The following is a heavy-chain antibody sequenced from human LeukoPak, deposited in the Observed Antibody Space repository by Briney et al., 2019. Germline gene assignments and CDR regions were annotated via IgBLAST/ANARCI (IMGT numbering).Heavy chain of an antibody. Sequence: SETLSLTCTVSGGSISSYCWSWIRQPPGKGLEWIGYIYYSGSTNYNPSLKSRVTISVDTSKNQFSLKLSSVTAADTAVYYCAREPRDGYNLFDYWGQGTLVTVSS. CDR2: IYYSGST. J-gene: IGHJ4*02. CDR3: AREPRDGYNLFDY. CDR1: GGSISSYC. D-gene: IGHD5-24*01. V-gene: IGHV4-59*01.